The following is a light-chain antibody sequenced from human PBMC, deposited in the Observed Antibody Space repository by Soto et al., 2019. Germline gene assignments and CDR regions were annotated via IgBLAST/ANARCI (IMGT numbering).Light chain of an antibody. J-gene: IGKJ2*01. CDR3: QQSYSTPYT. Sequence: DIQVTQAPSSLSASVGDRVTISCRTSQSITNYLNWYQQKPSKAPKLLISVAASLQSGVPSRFSGSGSGTEFTLTISSLQPEDFATYYCQQSYSTPYTFGQGTKVEIK. V-gene: IGKV1-39*01. CDR2: VAA. CDR1: QSITNY.